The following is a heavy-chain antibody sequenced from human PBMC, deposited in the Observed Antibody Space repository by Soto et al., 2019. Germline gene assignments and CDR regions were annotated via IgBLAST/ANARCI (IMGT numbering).Heavy chain of an antibody. Sequence: SETLSLTCTVSGGSISRGGYYWSWIRQHPGKGLEWIGYIYYGGRTYYNPSLKSRVTLSVDTSKNQFSLRLSSVTAADTAVYYCARRATASGSGLDYWGQGTLVTVSS. CDR3: ARRATASGSGLDY. J-gene: IGHJ4*02. CDR1: GGSISRGGYY. D-gene: IGHD3-10*01. V-gene: IGHV4-31*03. CDR2: IYYGGRT.